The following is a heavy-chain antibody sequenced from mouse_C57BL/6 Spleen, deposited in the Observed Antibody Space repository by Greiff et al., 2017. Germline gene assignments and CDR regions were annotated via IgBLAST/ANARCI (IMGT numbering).Heavy chain of an antibody. J-gene: IGHJ4*01. CDR2: IDPSDSET. CDR3: ARWAAQAHAMDY. V-gene: IGHV1-52*01. Sequence: VQLQQPGAELVRPGSSVKLSCKASGYTFTSYWMHWVKQRPIQGLEWIGNIDPSDSETHYNQKFKDKATLTVDKSSSTAYMQLSSLTSEDSAVYYCARWAAQAHAMDYWGQGTSVTVSS. D-gene: IGHD3-2*02. CDR1: GYTFTSYW.